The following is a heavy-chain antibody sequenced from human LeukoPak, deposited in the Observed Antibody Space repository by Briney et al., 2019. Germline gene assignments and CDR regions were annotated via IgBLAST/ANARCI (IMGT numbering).Heavy chain of an antibody. D-gene: IGHD3-22*01. CDR1: GGSFSGYY. V-gene: IGHV4-34*01. CDR3: ARVPNDSSGYYYGWYFDL. Sequence: SETLSLTCAVYGGSFSGYYWSWIRQPPGKGLEWIGSIYYSGSTYYNPSLKSRVTISVDTSKNQFSLKLSSVTAADTAVYYCARVPNDSSGYYYGWYFDLWGRGTLVTVSS. J-gene: IGHJ2*01. CDR2: IYYSGST.